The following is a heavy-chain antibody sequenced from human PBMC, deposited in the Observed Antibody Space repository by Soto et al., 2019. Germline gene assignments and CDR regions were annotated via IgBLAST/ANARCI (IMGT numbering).Heavy chain of an antibody. CDR1: SGSFSVYY. V-gene: IGHV4-34*01. Sequence: PSETLSLTCAVYSGSFSVYYWSWIRQPPGKGLEWIGEINHSGSTNYNPSLKSRVTISVDTSKNQFSLKLSSVTAADTAVYYCARGRRSFVYWGQGTLVTVSS. J-gene: IGHJ4*02. CDR2: INHSGST. CDR3: ARGRRSFVY.